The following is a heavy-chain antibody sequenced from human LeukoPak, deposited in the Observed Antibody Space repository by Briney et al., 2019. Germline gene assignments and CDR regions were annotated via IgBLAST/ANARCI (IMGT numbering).Heavy chain of an antibody. D-gene: IGHD1-26*01. CDR1: GFTVSSYA. Sequence: GVSLRLSCAASGFTVSSYAMSWVRQAPGKGLEWVSAISGLGSSTYYADSVKGRFTISRDHSKNTLYLQMNSLRAEDTAVYYCAKPSLIVGATVGFDYWGQGTLVTVSS. V-gene: IGHV3-23*01. CDR3: AKPSLIVGATVGFDY. J-gene: IGHJ4*02. CDR2: ISGLGSST.